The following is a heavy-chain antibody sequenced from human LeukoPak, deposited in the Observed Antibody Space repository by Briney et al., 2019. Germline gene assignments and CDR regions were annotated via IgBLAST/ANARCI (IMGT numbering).Heavy chain of an antibody. CDR3: AKDLKYCSGGSCGTS. CDR1: GFTFSSYW. V-gene: IGHV3-9*01. Sequence: GGSLRLSCAASGFTFSSYWMHWVRQAPGKGLEWVSGIRWNSGSIGYADSVKGRFTISRDNAKNSLYLQMNSLRAEDTALYYCAKDLKYCSGGSCGTSWGQGTMVTVSS. CDR2: IRWNSGSI. D-gene: IGHD2-15*01. J-gene: IGHJ3*01.